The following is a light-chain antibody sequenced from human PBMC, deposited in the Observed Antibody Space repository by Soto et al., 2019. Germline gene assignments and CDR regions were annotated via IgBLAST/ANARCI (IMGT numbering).Light chain of an antibody. CDR3: QHRGNWPA. Sequence: EVVLTQSPAILSLSPGERATLSCRASQSIGSTLAWYQQRSGQAPRLLIYDASSRATGIPGRISGSGSGPDFTLPISSLEVEDFAAYYCQHRGNWPAFGGGTKVEIK. CDR1: QSIGST. CDR2: DAS. J-gene: IGKJ4*01. V-gene: IGKV3-11*01.